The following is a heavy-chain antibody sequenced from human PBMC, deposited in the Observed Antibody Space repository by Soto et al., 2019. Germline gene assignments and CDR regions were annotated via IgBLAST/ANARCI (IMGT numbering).Heavy chain of an antibody. J-gene: IGHJ4*02. V-gene: IGHV3-13*01. CDR1: GFTFSSYD. D-gene: IGHD4-17*01. CDR2: IGTAGDT. CDR3: ARANHYGDLNY. Sequence: GGSLRLSCAASGFTFSSYDMHWVRQATGKGLEWVSAIGTAGDTYYPGSVKGRFTISRENAKNSLYLQMNSLRAGDTAVYYCARANHYGDLNYWGQGTLVTVSS.